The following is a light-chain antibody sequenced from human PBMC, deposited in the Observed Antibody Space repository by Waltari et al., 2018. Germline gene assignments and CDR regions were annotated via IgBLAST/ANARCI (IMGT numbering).Light chain of an antibody. CDR2: WAS. J-gene: IGKJ2*01. CDR1: QSILDNSNKRNY. Sequence: DIVMTQSPDSQSVSLGERATITCRSSQSILDNSNKRNYLTWYQQKAGQPPSLLISWASTRESGVPDRFSGSGSGTDFTLTISSLQAEDVAVYYCQQYYTAPYTFGQGAKLEIK. V-gene: IGKV4-1*01. CDR3: QQYYTAPYT.